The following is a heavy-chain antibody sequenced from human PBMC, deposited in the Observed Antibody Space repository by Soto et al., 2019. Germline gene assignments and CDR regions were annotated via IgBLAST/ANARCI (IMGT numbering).Heavy chain of an antibody. Sequence: PSETLSLTCTVSGGSISSYYWSWIRQPPGKGLEWIGFIYYSGSTNYNPSLKSRVTISIDTSKNQFSLKLSSVTAADTAVYYCARTSGVYGMDVWGQGTTVTVSS. CDR3: ARTSGVYGMDV. CDR1: GGSISSYY. V-gene: IGHV4-59*01. CDR2: IYYSGST. D-gene: IGHD1-26*01. J-gene: IGHJ6*02.